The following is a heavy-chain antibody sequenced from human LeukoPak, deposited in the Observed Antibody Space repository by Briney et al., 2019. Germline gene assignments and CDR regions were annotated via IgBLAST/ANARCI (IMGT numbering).Heavy chain of an antibody. J-gene: IGHJ4*02. CDR2: IRYDGSNK. V-gene: IGHV3-30*02. CDR3: AKALTIFGVVPFDY. D-gene: IGHD3-3*01. CDR1: GFTFSSYG. Sequence: GGSLRRSCAASGFTFSSYGMHWVRQAPGKGLEWVAFIRYDGSNKYYADSAKGRFTISRDNSKNTLYLQMNSLRAEDTAVYYCAKALTIFGVVPFDYWGQGTLVTVSS.